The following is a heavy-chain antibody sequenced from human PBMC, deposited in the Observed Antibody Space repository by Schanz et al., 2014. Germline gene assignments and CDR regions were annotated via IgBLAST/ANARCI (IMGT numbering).Heavy chain of an antibody. V-gene: IGHV3-33*08. CDR3: AKGPYYYYYMDV. Sequence: VQLVESGGGLVQPGGSLRLSCTASGFTFSDYWMSWVRQAPGKGPEWVAVIWSDGTNEYYADSVKGRFTISGDSSKYTVYLQMNSLRADDTAVYYCAKGPYYYYYMDVWGNGTTVTVSS. CDR1: GFTFSDYW. J-gene: IGHJ6*03. CDR2: IWSDGTNE.